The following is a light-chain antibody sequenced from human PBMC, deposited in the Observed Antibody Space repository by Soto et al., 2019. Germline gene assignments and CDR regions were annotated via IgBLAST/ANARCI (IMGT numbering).Light chain of an antibody. CDR3: KSYAGSNTYV. CDR2: EVV. J-gene: IGLJ1*01. Sequence: QSVLTQPPSVSAAPGQKVTISCSGGSSNIGNNYVSWYQHHPGKAPRLIIYEVVQRPSGVPDRFSGSKSGNTASLTVSGLQAADEADYFCKSYAGSNTYVFGSGTKLTVL. CDR1: SSNIGNNY. V-gene: IGLV2-8*01.